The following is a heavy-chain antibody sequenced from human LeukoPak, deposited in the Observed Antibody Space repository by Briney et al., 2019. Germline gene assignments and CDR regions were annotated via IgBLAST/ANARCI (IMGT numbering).Heavy chain of an antibody. Sequence: GASVKASCKASGYTFTSYYMHWVRQAPGQGLEWMGIINPSGGSTSYAQKFQGRVTMTRDTSTSTVYMELSSLRSEDTAVYYCAREGIAARTVDYWGQGTLVTVSS. V-gene: IGHV1-46*01. J-gene: IGHJ4*02. CDR2: INPSGGST. D-gene: IGHD6-6*01. CDR3: AREGIAARTVDY. CDR1: GYTFTSYY.